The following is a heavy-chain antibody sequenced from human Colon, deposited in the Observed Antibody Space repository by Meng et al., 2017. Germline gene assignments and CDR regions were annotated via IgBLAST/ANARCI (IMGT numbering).Heavy chain of an antibody. CDR3: ARLVNRLLLDY. CDR1: GDSINSDY. J-gene: IGHJ4*02. V-gene: IGHV4-4*07. CDR2: VSNSGST. D-gene: IGHD2-21*02. Sequence: QEQPRESGPGLAKPSETLSLTCTVSGDSINSDYWSWIRQPAGEGLEWIGRVSNSGSTIYNPSLKSRVTVSLDTAKNQFSLNLRSVTAADTAVYYCARLVNRLLLDYWGQGTLVTVSS.